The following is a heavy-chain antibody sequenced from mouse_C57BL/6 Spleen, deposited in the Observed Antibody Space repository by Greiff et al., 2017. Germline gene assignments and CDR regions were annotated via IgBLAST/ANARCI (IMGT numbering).Heavy chain of an antibody. D-gene: IGHD1-1*01. V-gene: IGHV1-53*01. J-gene: IGHJ1*03. CDR1: GYTFTSYW. CDR2: INPGNGGT. CDR3: AKATVVAHWYFDV. Sequence: VQLQQPGTELVKPGASVKLSCKASGYTFTSYWMHWVKQRTGQGLEWIGNINPGNGGTNYNEKFKGKATLTVDTSSNTAYMQLSSLTSEDSAVYYCAKATVVAHWYFDVWGKGTTVTVSS.